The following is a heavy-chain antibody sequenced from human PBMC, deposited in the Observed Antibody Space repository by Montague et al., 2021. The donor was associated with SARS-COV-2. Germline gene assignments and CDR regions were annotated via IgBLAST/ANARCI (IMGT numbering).Heavy chain of an antibody. J-gene: IGHJ4*02. D-gene: IGHD6-19*01. V-gene: IGHV4-59*08. CDR3: ARQSGRLWGIAVAGAFDY. Sequence: SETLSLTCTVSGGSISSYYWSWIRQPPGKGLEWIGYIYYSGSTNYNPSLKSRVTISVDTSENQFSLKLSSVTAADTAVYYCARQSGRLWGIAVAGAFDYWGQGTLVTVSS. CDR1: GGSISSYY. CDR2: IYYSGST.